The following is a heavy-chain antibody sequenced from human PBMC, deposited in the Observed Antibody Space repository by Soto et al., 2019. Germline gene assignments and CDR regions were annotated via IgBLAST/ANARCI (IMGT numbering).Heavy chain of an antibody. CDR2: INHSGST. CDR1: GGSFSGYY. CDR3: ARERWEDNWFDP. J-gene: IGHJ5*02. Sequence: TETLSLTCAVYGGSFSGYYWSWIRQPPGKGLEWIGEINHSGSTNYNPSLKSRVTISVDTSKNQFSLKLSSVTAADTAVYYCARERWEDNWFDPWGQGTLVTSPQ. V-gene: IGHV4-34*01. D-gene: IGHD1-26*01.